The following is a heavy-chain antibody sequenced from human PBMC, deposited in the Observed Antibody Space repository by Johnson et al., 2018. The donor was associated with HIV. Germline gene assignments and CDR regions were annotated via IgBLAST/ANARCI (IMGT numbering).Heavy chain of an antibody. V-gene: IGHV3-11*04. D-gene: IGHD1-26*01. J-gene: IGHJ3*02. CDR2: ISNSALTL. CDR1: GFTFSDYY. Sequence: QMLLVESGGGVVQPGRSLRLSCATSGFTFSDYYMSWIRQAPGQGLAWPSYISNSALTLYYADSVMGRFTISRDNSKNTLYLQMGSLRAEDMAVYYCARGWEILTPAFDIWGQGTMVTVSS. CDR3: ARGWEILTPAFDI.